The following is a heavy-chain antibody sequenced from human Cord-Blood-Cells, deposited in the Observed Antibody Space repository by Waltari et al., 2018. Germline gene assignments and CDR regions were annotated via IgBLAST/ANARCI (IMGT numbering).Heavy chain of an antibody. J-gene: IGHJ3*02. CDR2: ISYDGSNK. Sequence: QVQLVESGGGVVQPWRALRLSCAASGFTFSCYAMHWVSKAPGKGLEWVAVISYDGSNKYYADSVKGRFTISRDNSKNTLYLQMNSLRAEDTAVYYCARDGAARPAFDIWGQGTMVTVSS. D-gene: IGHD6-6*01. CDR3: ARDGAARPAFDI. V-gene: IGHV3-30-3*01. CDR1: GFTFSCYA.